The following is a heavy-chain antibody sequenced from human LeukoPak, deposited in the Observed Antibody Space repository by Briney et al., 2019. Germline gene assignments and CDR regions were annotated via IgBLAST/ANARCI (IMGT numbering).Heavy chain of an antibody. J-gene: IGHJ5*02. D-gene: IGHD2-15*01. CDR2: INPRSGGT. Sequence: GASVTLSCKASGYTFTKYYMVWVRQAAGQGLEWMGRINPRSGGTDYAKNIQGSVTMTRDTSIRTAYMELSRLRSDDTAMYYCARGYCSGGSCYSVEHWFDPSGQRTLVTVSS. CDR1: GYTFTKYY. CDR3: ARGYCSGGSCYSVEHWFDP. V-gene: IGHV1-2*06.